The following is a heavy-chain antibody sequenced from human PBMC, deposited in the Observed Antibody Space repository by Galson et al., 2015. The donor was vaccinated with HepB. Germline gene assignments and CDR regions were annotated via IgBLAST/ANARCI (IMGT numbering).Heavy chain of an antibody. D-gene: IGHD3-10*01. Sequence: SVKVSCKASGYTFTSYAMHWVRQAPGQRLEWMGWINAGNGNTKYSQKFQGRVTITRDTSASTAYMELSSLRSEDTAVYYCARSIITMVRGVMWYYYGMDVWGQGTTVTVSS. J-gene: IGHJ6*02. CDR1: GYTFTSYA. CDR3: ARSIITMVRGVMWYYYGMDV. V-gene: IGHV1-3*01. CDR2: INAGNGNT.